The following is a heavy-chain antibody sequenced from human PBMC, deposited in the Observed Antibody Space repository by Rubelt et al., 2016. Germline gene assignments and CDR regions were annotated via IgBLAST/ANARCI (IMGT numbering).Heavy chain of an antibody. CDR2: FDPEDGET. CDR1: GYTLTELS. CDR3: ATASPYCSGGSCY. D-gene: IGHD2-15*01. V-gene: IGHV1-24*01. J-gene: IGHJ4*02. Sequence: QVQLVQSGAEVKKPGASVKVSCKVSGYTLTELSMHWVRQAPGKGLEWMGGFDPEDGETIYARKFQGRVTITEDTSTDTAYMELSSLRSEDTAVYYCATASPYCSGGSCYWGQGTLVTVSS.